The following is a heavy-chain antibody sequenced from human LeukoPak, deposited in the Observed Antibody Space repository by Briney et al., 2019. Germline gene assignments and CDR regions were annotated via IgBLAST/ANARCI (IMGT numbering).Heavy chain of an antibody. J-gene: IGHJ4*02. CDR1: GFTFSSDA. D-gene: IGHD3-9*01. CDR2: ISGSGGST. V-gene: IGHV3-23*01. Sequence: GGSLRVSCAASGFTFSSDAMSCVRQAPGKGLEWVSAISGSGGSTYYADSVKGRFTISRDNSKNTLYLQMNSLRAEDTAVYYCAKDGGDYDILFEYFDYWGQGTLVTVPS. CDR3: AKDGGDYDILFEYFDY.